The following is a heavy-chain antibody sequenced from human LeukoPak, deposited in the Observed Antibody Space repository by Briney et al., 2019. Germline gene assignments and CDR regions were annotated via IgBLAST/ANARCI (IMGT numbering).Heavy chain of an antibody. J-gene: IGHJ3*02. V-gene: IGHV3-15*01. D-gene: IGHD6-13*01. Sequence: GGSLRLSCAASGVTFSNTWMSWVRQAPGKGLEWVGRIKSKTDGGTTDYAAPVKGRFTISRDDSKNTLYLQMNSLKTEDTAVYYCTTGDSSSWYRVDAFDIWGQGTMVTVSS. CDR1: GVTFSNTW. CDR2: IKSKTDGGTT. CDR3: TTGDSSSWYRVDAFDI.